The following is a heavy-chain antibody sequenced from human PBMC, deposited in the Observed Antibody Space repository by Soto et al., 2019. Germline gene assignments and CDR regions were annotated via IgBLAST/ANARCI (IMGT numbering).Heavy chain of an antibody. J-gene: IGHJ4*02. Sequence: QVQLVQSGAEVKEPGASVKVSCKASGYTFRSYGISWVRQAPGQGLEWMGWISAYNGNTGFAQKFQGRVSMTTDTSTTTAYLEVRSLRSDDTAVYYCARDCKDYCSGADYWGQGTLVTVSS. V-gene: IGHV1-18*01. D-gene: IGHD2-15*01. CDR3: ARDCKDYCSGADY. CDR1: GYTFRSYG. CDR2: ISAYNGNT.